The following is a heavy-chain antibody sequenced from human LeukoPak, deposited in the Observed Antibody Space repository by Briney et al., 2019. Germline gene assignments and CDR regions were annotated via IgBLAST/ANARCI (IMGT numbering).Heavy chain of an antibody. J-gene: IGHJ4*02. V-gene: IGHV3-7*01. D-gene: IGHD1-26*01. CDR3: ARDRGSTEFDY. Sequence: GGSLRLSCAASGFTFSSYGMGWVRQPPGKGLEYVANIKQDGSEKHYVDSVRGRFTISRDNAQNSLYLEMSSLRAEDTAVYYCARDRGSTEFDYWGQGTLVTVSS. CDR1: GFTFSSYG. CDR2: IKQDGSEK.